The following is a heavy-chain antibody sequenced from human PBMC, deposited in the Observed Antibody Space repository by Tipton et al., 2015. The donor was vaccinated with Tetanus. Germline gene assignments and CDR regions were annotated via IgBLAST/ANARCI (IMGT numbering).Heavy chain of an antibody. CDR2: IIPIFGTA. CDR3: AAIDTEYQLLRYYYYYYAMDG. CDR1: GGIFSTYA. D-gene: IGHD2-2*01. J-gene: IGHJ6*02. V-gene: IGHV1-69*06. Sequence: QLVQSGAEVKKPGSSVKVSCKASGGIFSTYAINWVRQAPGQGLEWMGGIIPIFGTASYAQKFQGRVTITAEKSTGTAYMELSSLRSEDTAVYYCAAIDTEYQLLRYYYYYYAMDGWGQGTTVTVSS.